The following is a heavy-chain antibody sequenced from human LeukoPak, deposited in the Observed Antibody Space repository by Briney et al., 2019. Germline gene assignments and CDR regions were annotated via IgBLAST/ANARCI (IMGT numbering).Heavy chain of an antibody. CDR1: GYTFTGYY. V-gene: IGHV1-2*02. CDR3: ARGVEYSYGQAGYYFDY. J-gene: IGHJ4*02. D-gene: IGHD5-18*01. CDR2: INPNSGGT. Sequence: ASVKVSCKASGYTFTGYYMHWVRQAPGQGLEWMGWINPNSGGTNYAQKFQGRVTMTRDTSISTAYMELSRLRSDDTAVYYCARGVEYSYGQAGYYFDYWGQGTLVTVSS.